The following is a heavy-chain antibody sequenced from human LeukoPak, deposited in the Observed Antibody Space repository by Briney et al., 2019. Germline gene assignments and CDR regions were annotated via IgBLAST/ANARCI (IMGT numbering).Heavy chain of an antibody. J-gene: IGHJ4*02. CDR2: INPNSGGT. V-gene: IGHV1-2*02. CDR3: ASEGRSIVGAAHDY. CDR1: GYTFTGYD. Sequence: ASVKVSCKASGYTFTGYDIHWVRQAPGQGLEWMGWINPNSGGTNYAQRFQGRVTMTRHTSISAAYMELSRLRSDGTDVYYCASEGRSIVGAAHDYWGQGRLVGVSS. D-gene: IGHD1-26*01.